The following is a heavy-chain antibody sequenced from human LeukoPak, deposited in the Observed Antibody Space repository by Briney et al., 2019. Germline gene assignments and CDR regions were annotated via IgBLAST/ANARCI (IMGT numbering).Heavy chain of an antibody. V-gene: IGHV1-8*01. J-gene: IGHJ4*02. CDR2: MNPKSGNT. Sequence: ASVKVSCKASGYTFTSYDINWVRQATGQGLEWMGWMNPKSGNTGHAQKFQGRVAMTRDTSISTAYMELGSLRSEDTAVYYCARVTGSIDYWGQGTLVTVSS. D-gene: IGHD1-26*01. CDR3: ARVTGSIDY. CDR1: GYTFTSYD.